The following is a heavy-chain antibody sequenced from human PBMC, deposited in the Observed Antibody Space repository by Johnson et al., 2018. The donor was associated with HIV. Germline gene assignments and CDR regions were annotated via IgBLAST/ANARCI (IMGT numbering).Heavy chain of an antibody. D-gene: IGHD5-18*01. V-gene: IGHV3-15*01. Sequence: VLLVESGGGLVKAGGSLRLSCAASGFTFTNAWMTWVRQAPGKGLEWVGRINSKAEGGTTDYAAPVNGRFTISRDDSKNRLYLQMNSLKTEDPAVYYCTNPDTAMATGAFDIWGQWTMVTVSS. CDR3: TNPDTAMATGAFDI. J-gene: IGHJ3*02. CDR1: GFTFTNAW. CDR2: INSKAEGGTT.